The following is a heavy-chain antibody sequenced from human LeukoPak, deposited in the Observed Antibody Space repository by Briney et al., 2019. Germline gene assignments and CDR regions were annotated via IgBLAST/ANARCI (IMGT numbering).Heavy chain of an antibody. CDR1: GLTFSSYG. CDR3: ARVGYCSSTSCYERDYYYYGMDV. V-gene: IGHV3-21*05. J-gene: IGHJ6*04. D-gene: IGHD2-2*01. Sequence: PGGPLRLSCAASGLTFSSYGMHWVRQAPGKGLEWVSYISSSSSYTNYADSVKGRFTISRDNAKNSLYLQMNSLRAEDTAVYYCARVGYCSSTSCYERDYYYYGMDVWGKGTTVTVSS. CDR2: ISSSSSYT.